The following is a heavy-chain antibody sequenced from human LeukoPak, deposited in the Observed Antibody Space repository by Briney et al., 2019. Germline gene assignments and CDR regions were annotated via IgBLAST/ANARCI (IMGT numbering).Heavy chain of an antibody. Sequence: LGGSLRLSCAASGFTFVSYWMHWVRQAPGKGLVWVSRINGYGSSTDFADSVKGRFTISRDSAKNTLYLQMNSLRAEDTAVYYCARDAPGNTALDYWGQGTLVTVSS. CDR1: GFTFVSYW. J-gene: IGHJ4*02. V-gene: IGHV3-74*01. CDR3: ARDAPGNTALDY. CDR2: INGYGSST. D-gene: IGHD5-18*01.